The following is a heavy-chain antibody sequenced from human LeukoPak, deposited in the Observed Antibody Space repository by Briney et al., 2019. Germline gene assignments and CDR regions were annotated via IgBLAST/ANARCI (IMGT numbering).Heavy chain of an antibody. CDR2: IFPSGGEI. J-gene: IGHJ4*02. V-gene: IGHV3-23*01. CDR1: GFTFSTFA. CDR3: ATYRQVLLPFES. D-gene: IGHD5-18*01. Sequence: HPGGSLRLSCAASGFTFSTFAMIWVRQPPGKGLEWVSSIFPSGGEIHYADSVRGRFTISRDNSKSILSLQMNSLIAEDTAIYYCATYRQVLLPFESWGQGTLVTVPS.